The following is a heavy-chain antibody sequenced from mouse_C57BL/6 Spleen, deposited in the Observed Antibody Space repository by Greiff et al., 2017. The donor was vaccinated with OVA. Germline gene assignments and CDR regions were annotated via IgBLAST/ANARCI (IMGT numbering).Heavy chain of an antibody. CDR1: GYSFTGYY. Sequence: VQLQQSGPELVKPGASVKISCKASGYSFTGYYMNWVKQSPEKSLEWIGEINPSTGGTTSNQKFKATATLTVDKSSSTAYMQLKSLTSEDSAVYYCARGVIYYGSSDERLDYWGQGTTLTVSS. CDR2: INPSTGGT. J-gene: IGHJ2*01. D-gene: IGHD1-1*01. V-gene: IGHV1-42*01. CDR3: ARGVIYYGSSDERLDY.